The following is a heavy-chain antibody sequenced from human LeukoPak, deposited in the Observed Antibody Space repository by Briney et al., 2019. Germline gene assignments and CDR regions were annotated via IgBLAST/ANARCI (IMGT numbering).Heavy chain of an antibody. Sequence: ASVKVSCKASGYIFTSYGIGWVRQAPGQGLEWMGWISVYNGQTEYAQTVQGRVTMTIDPDNNTAYMELKSLRSDDTAVYYCATANYYGSGSYPDWGQGTLVTVSS. CDR3: ATANYYGSGSYPD. D-gene: IGHD3-10*01. CDR2: ISVYNGQT. J-gene: IGHJ4*02. CDR1: GYIFTSYG. V-gene: IGHV1-18*01.